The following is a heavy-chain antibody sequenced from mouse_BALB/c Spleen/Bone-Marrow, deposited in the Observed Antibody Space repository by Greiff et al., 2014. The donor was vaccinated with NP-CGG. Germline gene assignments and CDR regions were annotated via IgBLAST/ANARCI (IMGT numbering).Heavy chain of an antibody. V-gene: IGHV3-6*02. CDR2: ISYDGSN. CDR1: GYSITSGYY. Sequence: VQLKHSGPGLVKPSQSLSLTCSVTGYSITSGYYWNWIRQFPGNKLEWVGYISYDGSNNYNPSLKNRISITRDTSKNQFFLKLNSVTTEDTATYYCARDRYFDYWGQGTTLTVSS. J-gene: IGHJ2*01. CDR3: ARDRYFDY.